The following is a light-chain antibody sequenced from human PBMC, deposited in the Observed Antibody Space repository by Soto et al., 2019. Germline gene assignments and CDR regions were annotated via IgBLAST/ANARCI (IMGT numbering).Light chain of an antibody. CDR1: QSFNNW. CDR2: DAS. Sequence: DIQMTQSPSTLSASVGDRVTITCRASQSFNNWLAWYQQKPGKAPKLLIYDASTLQSWVPSRFSGSGSGTEFTLTISSMQPDDFATYNCKKSDGYFGQGTRLEIK. J-gene: IGKJ2*01. V-gene: IGKV1-5*01. CDR3: KKSDGY.